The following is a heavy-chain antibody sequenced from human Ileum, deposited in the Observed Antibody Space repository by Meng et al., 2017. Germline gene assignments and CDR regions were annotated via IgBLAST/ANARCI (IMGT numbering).Heavy chain of an antibody. Sequence: EVQLLVPGGGSAQPGGFLRLSCTASGFTFSSYGMSGVRQAPGKGLEWVSGLSGNSNTYYAESVMGRFAISRDNSKNTLYLQMNSLKAEDTAVYYCARGIGTHGRYYSDYWGQGTLVTVSS. D-gene: IGHD3-9*01. CDR1: GFTFSSYG. CDR3: ARGIGTHGRYYSDY. J-gene: IGHJ4*02. V-gene: IGHV3-23*03. CDR2: LSGNSNT.